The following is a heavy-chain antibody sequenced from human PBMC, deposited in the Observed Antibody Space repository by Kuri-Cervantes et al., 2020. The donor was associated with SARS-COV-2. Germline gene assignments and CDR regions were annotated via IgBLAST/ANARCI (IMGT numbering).Heavy chain of an antibody. CDR1: GFTFNTYN. D-gene: IGHD6-13*01. CDR3: ARVGSSSWYFDY. V-gene: IGHV3-21*06. J-gene: IGHJ4*02. Sequence: GGSLRLSCTASGFTFNTYNMKWVRQAPGKGLEWVSGIGPSNTYIYYADSVKGRFIISRDNAKNSLYLQMNSLRVEDTAVYYCARVGSSSWYFDYWDQGTLVTVSS. CDR2: IGPSNTYI.